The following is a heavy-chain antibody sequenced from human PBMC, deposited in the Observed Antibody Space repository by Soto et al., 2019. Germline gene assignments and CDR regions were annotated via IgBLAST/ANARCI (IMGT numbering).Heavy chain of an antibody. CDR3: ARSSGSRSWFDP. Sequence: ASVKVSCKASGGTFSSYTISWVRQAPGQGLEWMGRIIPILGIANYAQKFQGRVTITADKSTSTVYMDLSSLRSEDTAVYYCARSSGSRSWFDPWGQGTLVTVSS. J-gene: IGHJ5*02. CDR1: GGTFSSYT. V-gene: IGHV1-69*02. D-gene: IGHD3-3*01. CDR2: IIPILGIA.